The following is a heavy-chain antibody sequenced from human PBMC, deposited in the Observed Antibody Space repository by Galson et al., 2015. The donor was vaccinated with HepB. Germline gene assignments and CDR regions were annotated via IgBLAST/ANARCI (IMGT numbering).Heavy chain of an antibody. V-gene: IGHV3-33*06. CDR3: AKETKAPTGSLAAFDM. J-gene: IGHJ3*02. CDR1: GFTFSDYG. Sequence: SLRLSCAASGFTFSDYGMHWVRQAPGKGLEWVAAVWSNGINKYYAASVEGRFTISRDNSKNTLYLQMNSLRAEDTAVYYCAKETKAPTGSLAAFDMWGQGTMVSVSS. CDR2: VWSNGINK. D-gene: IGHD6-13*01.